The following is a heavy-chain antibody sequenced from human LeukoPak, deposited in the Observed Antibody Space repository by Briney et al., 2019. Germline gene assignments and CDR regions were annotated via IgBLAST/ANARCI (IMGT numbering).Heavy chain of an antibody. CDR1: GFTFSGSA. V-gene: IGHV3-73*01. CDR2: IRSKANSYAT. J-gene: IGHJ4*02. Sequence: PGGSLRLSCAASGFTFSGSAMHWVRQASGKGLEWVGRIRSKANSYATAYAASVKGRFTISRDDSKNTAYQQMNSLKTEDTAVYYCTRHGESYYDSEWGQGTLVTVSS. CDR3: TRHGESYYDSE. D-gene: IGHD3-22*01.